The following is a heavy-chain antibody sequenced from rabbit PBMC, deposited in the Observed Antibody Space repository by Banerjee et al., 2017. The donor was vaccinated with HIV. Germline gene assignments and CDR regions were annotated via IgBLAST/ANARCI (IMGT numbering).Heavy chain of an antibody. Sequence: QEQLKETGGGLVQPGGSLKLSCKASEFDLSRYYMSWVRQAPGKGLEWIGYIDPVFTSTYASWVKGRFTISRTSSTTVILQMTSLTAADTATYFCARTFNYYSYAYAGDTYAYFNLWGPGTLVPS. D-gene: IGHD6-1*01. V-gene: IGHV1S45*01. CDR2: IDPVFTST. CDR1: EFDLSRYY. CDR3: ARTFNYYSYAYAGDTYAYFNL. J-gene: IGHJ4*01.